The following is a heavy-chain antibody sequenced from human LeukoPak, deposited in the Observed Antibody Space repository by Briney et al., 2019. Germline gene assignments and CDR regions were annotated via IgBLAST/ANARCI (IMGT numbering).Heavy chain of an antibody. CDR1: GYTLTELS. J-gene: IGHJ6*02. V-gene: IGHV1-24*01. Sequence: ASVKVSCKVSGYTLTELSMHWVRQAPGKGLEWMGGFDPEDGETLYAQKFQGRVTMTEDTSTDTAYMELSSLRSEDTAVYYCATGCISSTSCYTGMIPKQAYYYYGMDVWGQGTTVTVSS. CDR2: FDPEDGET. CDR3: ATGCISSTSCYTGMIPKQAYYYYGMDV. D-gene: IGHD2-2*02.